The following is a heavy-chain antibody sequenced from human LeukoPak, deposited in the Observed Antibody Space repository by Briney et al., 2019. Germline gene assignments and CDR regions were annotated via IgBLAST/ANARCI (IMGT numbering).Heavy chain of an antibody. J-gene: IGHJ3*02. CDR1: GFTFSSYT. D-gene: IGHD6-19*01. CDR2: ISGSSVYI. Sequence: KPGGSLRLSCAASGFTFSSYTMNWVRQAPGKGLEWVSCISGSSVYIYYADSLKGRFTISRDNAKNSLYLQMNGLRAEDTAVYYCARVLVAGAVIDAFDMWCQGTMVTVSS. V-gene: IGHV3-21*01. CDR3: ARVLVAGAVIDAFDM.